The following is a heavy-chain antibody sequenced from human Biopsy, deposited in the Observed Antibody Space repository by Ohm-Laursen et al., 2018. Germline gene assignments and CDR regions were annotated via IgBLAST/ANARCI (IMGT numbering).Heavy chain of an antibody. CDR3: VRGVDYYDPYHYYALDV. V-gene: IGHV4-34*01. J-gene: IGHJ6*02. CDR2: VSHSGST. D-gene: IGHD3-22*01. CDR1: GGSFSGYY. Sequence: SDTLSLTCAVSGGSFSGYYWSWIRQTPGKGLEWIGEVSHSGSTNYNPSLKSRVTISVDTSKNQFSLNLSSVTAADTAVYYCVRGVDYYDPYHYYALDVWGQGTTVTASS.